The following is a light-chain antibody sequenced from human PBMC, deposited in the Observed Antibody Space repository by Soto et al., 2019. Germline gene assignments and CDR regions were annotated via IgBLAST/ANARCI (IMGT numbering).Light chain of an antibody. Sequence: DIQMTQSPSTLSASVGDRVTITCRASESISSWLAWYQQKRGKAPKLLIYTASSLQSGVPSRFSGSGSGTEFTLTISSLQPDDFATYYCQQYKSYSRTFGQGTKVDIK. CDR3: QQYKSYSRT. V-gene: IGKV1-5*03. J-gene: IGKJ1*01. CDR1: ESISSW. CDR2: TAS.